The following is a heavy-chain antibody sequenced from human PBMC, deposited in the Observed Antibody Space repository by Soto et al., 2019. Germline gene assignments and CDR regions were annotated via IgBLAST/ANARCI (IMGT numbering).Heavy chain of an antibody. J-gene: IGHJ5*02. CDR2: IGTQHDT. D-gene: IGHD2-8*02. CDR3: ARQASYWQGGGGWFDP. CDR1: GFTFSAYD. V-gene: IGHV3-13*01. Sequence: EVQLVESGGGLVQPGGSLRLSCAASGFTFSAYDMHWVRQATGKGLEWVAAIGTQHDTYYPDSVKGRFTISRENAKNSLFLQMNRLRGGDPAVYYCARQASYWQGGGGWFDPWGQGTLVTVSS.